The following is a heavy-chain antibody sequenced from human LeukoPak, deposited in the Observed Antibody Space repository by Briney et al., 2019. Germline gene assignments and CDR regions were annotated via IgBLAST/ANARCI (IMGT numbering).Heavy chain of an antibody. CDR3: ARKTVVGSYFDY. D-gene: IGHD4-23*01. CDR2: IKQDGSDK. V-gene: IGHV3-7*03. J-gene: IGHJ4*02. CDR1: GFTFSSYS. Sequence: GGSLRLSCAASGFTFSSYSMNWVRQAPGKGLEWVANIKQDGSDKYYVDSVKGRFTISRDNAKNSLYLQINSLRAEDTAVYYCARKTVVGSYFDYWGQGTPVTVSS.